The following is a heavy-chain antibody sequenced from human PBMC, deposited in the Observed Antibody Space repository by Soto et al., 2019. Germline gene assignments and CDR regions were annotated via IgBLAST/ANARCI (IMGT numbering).Heavy chain of an antibody. D-gene: IGHD5-12*01. V-gene: IGHV4-31*03. CDR1: GGSVSSGAYY. Sequence: SETLSLTCTVSGGSVSSGAYYWTWIRQRPGKGLEWIGYIYYSGSTYYSPSLRSRLSISLDTSKNQFSLRLSSVTTADTATYYCARARLRAVYAFDIWGQGTMVTVSS. CDR3: ARARLRAVYAFDI. CDR2: IYYSGST. J-gene: IGHJ3*02.